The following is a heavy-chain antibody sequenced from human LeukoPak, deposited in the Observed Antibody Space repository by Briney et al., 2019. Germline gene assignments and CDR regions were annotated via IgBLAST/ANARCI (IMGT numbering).Heavy chain of an antibody. CDR2: INHNGST. J-gene: IGHJ5*02. D-gene: IGHD6-19*01. CDR3: ARGQGSSGWYNWFDP. CDR1: GGSFSGYY. V-gene: IGHV4-34*01. Sequence: SETLSLTCAVYGGSFSGYYWSWIRQPPGKGLEWIGEINHNGSTNYNPSLKSRVTISVDTSKNQFSLKLSSVTAADTAVYYCARGQGSSGWYNWFDPWGQGTLVTVSS.